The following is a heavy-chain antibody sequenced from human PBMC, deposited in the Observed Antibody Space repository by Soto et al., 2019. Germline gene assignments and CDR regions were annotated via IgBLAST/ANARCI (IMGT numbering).Heavy chain of an antibody. D-gene: IGHD3-10*01. J-gene: IGHJ4*02. CDR3: ARDRDDYGSGNYYNRIDF. V-gene: IGHV1-69*01. CDR1: GGIFSTYA. CDR2: IIPLFGTP. Sequence: QVQLVQSGAEVKKPGSSVKVSCKPSGGIFSTYAISWLRQAPGQGLEWMGGIIPLFGTPNYAQRFQGRVTITADESTSTAYMELSRLRSEDTDVYYCARDRDDYGSGNYYNRIDFWGQGTLVTVSS.